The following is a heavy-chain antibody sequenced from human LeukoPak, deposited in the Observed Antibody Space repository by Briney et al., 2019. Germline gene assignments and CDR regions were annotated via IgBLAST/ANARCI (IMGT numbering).Heavy chain of an antibody. CDR1: GGSISSSNDY. D-gene: IGHD6-13*01. V-gene: IGHV4-39*07. CDR2: IYYSGST. Sequence: PSETLSLTCTVSGGSISSSNDYWGWVRQPPGKGLEWIGSIYYSGSTNYNPSLKSRVTISVDTSKNQFSLKLSSVTAADTAVYYCARDLRYSSSWYPRDYYYMDVWGKGTTVTVSS. J-gene: IGHJ6*03. CDR3: ARDLRYSSSWYPRDYYYMDV.